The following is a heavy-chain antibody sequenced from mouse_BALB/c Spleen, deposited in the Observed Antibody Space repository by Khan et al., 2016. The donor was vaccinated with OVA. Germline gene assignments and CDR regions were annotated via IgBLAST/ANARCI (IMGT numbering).Heavy chain of an antibody. CDR3: ARRNYFGYTLAY. J-gene: IGHJ3*01. CDR2: ISPGSGDT. Sequence: QVQLQQSGAELARPGASVKLSCKASGYTFTDYYINWVKQRTGQGLEWIGEISPGSGDTYYNEKFKGTATLTADKSSTTAYMQLSSLTSEASAVYFCARRNYFGYTLAYWGQGTLVTVSA. V-gene: IGHV1-77*01. D-gene: IGHD1-2*01. CDR1: GYTFTDYY.